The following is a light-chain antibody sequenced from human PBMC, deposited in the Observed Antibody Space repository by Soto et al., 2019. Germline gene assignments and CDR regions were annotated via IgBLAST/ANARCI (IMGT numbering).Light chain of an antibody. CDR2: EVS. CDR1: SSDVGGYNY. Sequence: SVLTQPPAASGSPGQSVTISCTGTSSDVGGYNYVSWYQKHPGKAPKLMIYEVSKRPSGVPDRFSGSQSGTSAPLAISGLGSEDEANDCCAAWDDTLSGPIFGGGTKVTVL. CDR3: AAWDDTLSGPI. V-gene: IGLV2-8*01. J-gene: IGLJ2*01.